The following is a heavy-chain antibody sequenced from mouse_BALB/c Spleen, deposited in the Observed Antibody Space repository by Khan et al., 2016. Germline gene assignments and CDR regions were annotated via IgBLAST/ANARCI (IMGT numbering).Heavy chain of an antibody. CDR2: MDPANGNT. Sequence: VQLQQSGAELVKPGASVKLSCTASGFNIKDTYMHWVKQRPEQGLEWIGRMDPANGNTKYDPKFQGKATITADTSSNTAHLQLSSLTSEDAAVYSCARMITSYWYFDVWGAGPTVTVSS. D-gene: IGHD2-4*01. J-gene: IGHJ1*01. CDR1: GFNIKDTY. V-gene: IGHV14-3*02. CDR3: ARMITSYWYFDV.